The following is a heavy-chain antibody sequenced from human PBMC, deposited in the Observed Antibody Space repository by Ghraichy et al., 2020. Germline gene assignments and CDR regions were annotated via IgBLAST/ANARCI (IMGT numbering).Heavy chain of an antibody. CDR1: GYTFTDYY. J-gene: IGHJ5*02. V-gene: IGHV1-2*06. Sequence: ASVKVSCKASGYTFTDYYMHWVRQAPGQGLEWMGRINPNSGGTNYTQKFQGRVTMTRDTSISTAYMELSRLTSDDTAVYYCASGLGIATEGWFDPWGQGTLVTVSS. D-gene: IGHD6-13*01. CDR3: ASGLGIATEGWFDP. CDR2: INPNSGGT.